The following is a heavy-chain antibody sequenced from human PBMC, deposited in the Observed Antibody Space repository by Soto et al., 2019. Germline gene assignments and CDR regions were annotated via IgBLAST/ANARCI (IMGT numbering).Heavy chain of an antibody. CDR3: ARGEQYSGRIFDY. Sequence: SQTLSLTCAITGASVSSNSAGLSCDRQSQSRGLEWLGRTYYRSKWYYEYAVSVRGRITINPDTSKNQYSLQLNSVTTEDTAVYFCARGEQYSGRIFDYWGQGTLVTVSS. CDR2: TYYRSKWYY. V-gene: IGHV6-1*01. D-gene: IGHD1-26*01. CDR1: GASVSSNSAG. J-gene: IGHJ4*01.